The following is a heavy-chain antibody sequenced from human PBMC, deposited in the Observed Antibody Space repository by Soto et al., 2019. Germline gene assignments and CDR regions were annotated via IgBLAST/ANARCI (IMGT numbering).Heavy chain of an antibody. J-gene: IGHJ3*02. CDR3: AKTSSAHDAFDI. D-gene: IGHD6-19*01. V-gene: IGHV4-39*01. CDR1: GGSISSSSYY. Sequence: PSESLSLTCTVSGGSISSSSYYWGWIRQPPGKGLEWIGSIYYSGSTYYNPSLKSRVTISVYTSKNQFSLKLSSVTAADTAVYYCAKTSSAHDAFDIWGQGTMVTVSS. CDR2: IYYSGST.